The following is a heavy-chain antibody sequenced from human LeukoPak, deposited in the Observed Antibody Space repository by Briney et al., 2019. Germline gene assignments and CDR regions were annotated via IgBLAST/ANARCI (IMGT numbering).Heavy chain of an antibody. J-gene: IGHJ5*02. D-gene: IGHD3-9*01. CDR1: GGSISSYY. CDR2: IYYSGST. Sequence: SETLSLTCTVSGGSISSYYWSWIRQPAGKGLEWIGSIYYSGSTYYNPSLKSRVTISVDTSKNQFSLKLSSVTAADTAVYYCARDRVPRGPYYDILTGYTNWFDPWGQGTLVTVSS. CDR3: ARDRVPRGPYYDILTGYTNWFDP. V-gene: IGHV4-4*07.